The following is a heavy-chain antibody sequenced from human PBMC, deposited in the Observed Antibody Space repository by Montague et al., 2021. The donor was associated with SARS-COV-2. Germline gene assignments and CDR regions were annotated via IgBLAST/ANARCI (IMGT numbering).Heavy chain of an antibody. CDR2: TCYRTDRYF. V-gene: IGHV6-1*01. D-gene: IGHD1-26*01. Sequence: CAISGDSVSSNNAAWNWNRQSPSRGLEWLGRTCYRTDRYFDYAISLRGRITINPDTSKNQFSLQLDSVTLDDTAVYYCARYSYSGTYFGLNDAFDIWGQGTLVTVSS. CDR3: ARYSYSGTYFGLNDAFDI. J-gene: IGHJ3*02. CDR1: GDSVSSNNAA.